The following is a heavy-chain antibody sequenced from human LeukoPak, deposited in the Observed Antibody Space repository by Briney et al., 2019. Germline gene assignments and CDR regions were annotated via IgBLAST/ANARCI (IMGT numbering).Heavy chain of an antibody. CDR1: GFTFSNYA. V-gene: IGHV3-30*04. J-gene: IGHJ6*03. D-gene: IGHD2-8*01. CDR2: ISYDGNNK. CDR3: ARAPNYYYMDV. Sequence: GGSLRLSCAASGFTFSNYAMHWVRQAPGKGLEWVTVISYDGNNKYYADSVKGRFTISRDSSKNTLYLQLNSLTDEDTALYYSARAPNYYYMDVWGRGTTVTVSS.